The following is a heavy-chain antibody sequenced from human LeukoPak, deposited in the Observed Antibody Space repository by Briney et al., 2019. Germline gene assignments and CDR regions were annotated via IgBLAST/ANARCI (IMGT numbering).Heavy chain of an antibody. J-gene: IGHJ4*02. V-gene: IGHV1-18*01. CDR1: GYTFTSYG. Sequence: GASVKVSCKASGYTFTSYGISWVRQAPGQGLEWMGWISAYNGNTNYAQKLQGRVTMTTDTSTSTACMELRSLRSDDTAVYYCARDRYPLEMATITPSDYWGQGTLVTVSS. D-gene: IGHD5-24*01. CDR2: ISAYNGNT. CDR3: ARDRYPLEMATITPSDY.